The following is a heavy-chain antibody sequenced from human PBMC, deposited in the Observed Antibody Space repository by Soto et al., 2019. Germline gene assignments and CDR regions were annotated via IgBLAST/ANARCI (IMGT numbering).Heavy chain of an antibody. CDR1: GFIFTSSD. V-gene: IGHV3-23*04. Sequence: EGQLVESGGGLVEPGGSLRLSCAASGFIFTSSDMTWVRQAPGKGLEWVSSIGPSGNTYYSDAVKGRFTISRDISKNTLFLQMDSLRAEDTATYYCAKLLHNSYYNVMDVWGQGTTVTVSS. CDR2: IGPSGNT. CDR3: AKLLHNSYYNVMDV. D-gene: IGHD4-4*01. J-gene: IGHJ6*02.